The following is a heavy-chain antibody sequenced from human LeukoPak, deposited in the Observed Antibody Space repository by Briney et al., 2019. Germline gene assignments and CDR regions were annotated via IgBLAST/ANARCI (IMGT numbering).Heavy chain of an antibody. J-gene: IGHJ4*01. V-gene: IGHV1-2*06. CDR2: INPNSGDT. D-gene: IGHD5-18*01. CDR3: AREGSGYTYGRGSYFDY. CDR1: GGTFNNYA. Sequence: ASMKVSCKASGGTFNNYAIIWVRQAPGQGLEWMGRINPNSGDTNFAQKFQGRVTMTRDTSISTAYMDLSGLRPDDTAVYYCAREGSGYTYGRGSYFDYWGHGILVTVSS.